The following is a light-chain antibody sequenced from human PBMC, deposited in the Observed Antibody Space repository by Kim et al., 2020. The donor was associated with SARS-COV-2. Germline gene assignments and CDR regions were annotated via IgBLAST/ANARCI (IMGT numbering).Light chain of an antibody. CDR2: EVD. Sequence: GQSITHTGRGSSSGVGGYNLVSWYQRHPGKAPQVIIFEVDKRPSGGSNRFSGSKSGNTASLTISGLQAEDEADYYCYSYAGSDNSVFGGGTQLTVL. V-gene: IGLV2-23*02. CDR1: SSGVGGYNL. CDR3: YSYAGSDNSV. J-gene: IGLJ2*01.